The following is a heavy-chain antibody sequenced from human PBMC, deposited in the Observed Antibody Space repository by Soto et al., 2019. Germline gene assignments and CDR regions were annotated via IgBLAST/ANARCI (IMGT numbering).Heavy chain of an antibody. Sequence: EVQLVESGGGLVQPGGSLRLSCLASEFTFNTYWMNWVRQAPGRGLEWVANIKDDGSEKNYVDSVKGRFTISRDNAKYSLYVQMNRLRGEDTAVYFCARGWGTPGRGSAVGYYYHYGMDVWGQGTTVTVSS. J-gene: IGHJ6*02. CDR3: ARGWGTPGRGSAVGYYYHYGMDV. CDR1: EFTFNTYW. CDR2: IKDDGSEK. D-gene: IGHD3-16*01. V-gene: IGHV3-7*05.